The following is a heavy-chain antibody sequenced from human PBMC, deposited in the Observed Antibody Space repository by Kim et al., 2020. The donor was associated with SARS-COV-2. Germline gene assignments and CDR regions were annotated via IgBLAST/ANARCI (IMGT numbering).Heavy chain of an antibody. CDR1: GGSISSNYYY. J-gene: IGHJ6*02. V-gene: IGHV4-39*01. CDR3: ARVQYSSRDYYYGMDV. D-gene: IGHD6-13*01. CDR2: IYYSGGT. Sequence: SETLSLTCTVSGGSISSNYYYWGWIRQPPGKGLEWIGSIYYSGGTYYNPSLKSRVTILVDTSKNQFSLKLSSVTAADTAVYYCARVQYSSRDYYYGMDVWGQGTTVTVSS.